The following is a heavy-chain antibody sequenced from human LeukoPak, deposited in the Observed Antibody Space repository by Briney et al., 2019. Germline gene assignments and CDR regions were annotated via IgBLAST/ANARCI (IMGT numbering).Heavy chain of an antibody. CDR1: GGTFSSYA. J-gene: IGHJ5*02. D-gene: IGHD3-22*01. Sequence: SVTVSFKASGGTFSSYAISWVRQAPGQGLEWMGRIIPILGIANYAQKFQGRVTITADKSTSTAYMELSSLRSEDTAVYYCARDPPYYYDSSGYFYNWFDPWGQGTLVTVSS. V-gene: IGHV1-69*04. CDR3: ARDPPYYYDSSGYFYNWFDP. CDR2: IIPILGIA.